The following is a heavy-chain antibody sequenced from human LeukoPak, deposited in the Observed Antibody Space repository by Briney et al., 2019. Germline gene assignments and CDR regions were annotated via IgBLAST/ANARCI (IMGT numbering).Heavy chain of an antibody. CDR2: INHSGST. Sequence: SETLSLTCAVYGGSFSGYYWSWIRQPPGKGLEWIGEINHSGSTNYNPSLKSRVTMSVDTSKNQFSLKLSSVTAADTAVYYCARDSGSSWYSSYYYYMDVWGKGTTVTISS. V-gene: IGHV4-34*01. D-gene: IGHD6-13*01. J-gene: IGHJ6*03. CDR3: ARDSGSSWYSSYYYYMDV. CDR1: GGSFSGYY.